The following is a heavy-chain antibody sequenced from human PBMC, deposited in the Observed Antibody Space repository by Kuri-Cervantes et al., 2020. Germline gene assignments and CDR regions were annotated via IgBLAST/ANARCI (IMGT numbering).Heavy chain of an antibody. CDR1: GFTFSSYA. CDR3: ARGLRYSDY. J-gene: IGHJ4*02. Sequence: GESLKISCAASGFTFSSYAMSWVRQAPGKGLEWVSAISGSGGSTYYADSVKGRFTISRDNAKNSLYLQMNSLRAEDTAVYYCARGLRYSDYWGQGTRVTVSS. CDR2: ISGSGGST. V-gene: IGHV3-23*01.